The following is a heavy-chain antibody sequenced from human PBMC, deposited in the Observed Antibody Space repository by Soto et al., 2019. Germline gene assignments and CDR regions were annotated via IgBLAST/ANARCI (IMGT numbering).Heavy chain of an antibody. CDR2: ISGYNGDT. CDR1: GYNFRTYG. V-gene: IGHV1-18*01. D-gene: IGHD3-3*01. CDR3: ARFRIFGADNSPPYYSGMDV. Sequence: QVQLVQSGTEVKKPGASVKVSCKASGYNFRTYGISWVRQAPGQGLGWMGWISGYNGDTDYAQKFQGPVTMTTDRSTGTAYMEVKSLRSDATAFYYCARFRIFGADNSPPYYSGMDVWGQGAMVSVSS. J-gene: IGHJ6*02.